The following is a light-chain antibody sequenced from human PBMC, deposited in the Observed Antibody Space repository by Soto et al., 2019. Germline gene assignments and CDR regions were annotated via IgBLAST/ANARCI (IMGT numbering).Light chain of an antibody. CDR2: TSD. CDR1: SSNIGTNY. V-gene: IGLV1-47*01. CDR3: AAWDDSLSGPNWI. J-gene: IGLJ3*02. Sequence: QSVLTQPPSASGTPGQRVTISCSGSSSNIGTNYIYWYQHLPGVAPKLLIYTSDQRPSGVPDRFSGSKSGTSASLAISGLRSEDEDDYYCAAWDDSLSGPNWIFGGGTKLTVL.